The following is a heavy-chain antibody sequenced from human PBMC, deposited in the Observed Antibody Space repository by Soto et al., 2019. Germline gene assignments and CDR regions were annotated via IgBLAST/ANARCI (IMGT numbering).Heavy chain of an antibody. CDR2: IYPGDSDT. CDR1: GYSFTSYW. D-gene: IGHD2-21*02. Sequence: PGESLKISCKGSGYSFTSYWIGWVRQMPGKGLEWMGIIYPGDSDTRYSPSFQGQVTISADKSISTAYLQWSSLKASDTAMYYCARRKTVVTPLRNYYYYGMDVWGQGTTVTVSS. V-gene: IGHV5-51*01. CDR3: ARRKTVVTPLRNYYYYGMDV. J-gene: IGHJ6*02.